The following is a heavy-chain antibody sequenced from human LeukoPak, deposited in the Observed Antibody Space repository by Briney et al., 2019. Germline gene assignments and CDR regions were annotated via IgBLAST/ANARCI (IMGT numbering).Heavy chain of an antibody. CDR1: GYTFTSYD. V-gene: IGHV1-8*01. J-gene: IGHJ3*02. CDR3: ARAPLHPRRAFDI. Sequence: ASVKVSCKASGYTFTSYDINWVRQATGQGLEWMGWMNPNSGNTGYAQKFQGRVTMTRNTSISTAYMKLSSLRSEDTAVYYCARAPLHPRRAFDIWGQGTMVTVSS. CDR2: MNPNSGNT.